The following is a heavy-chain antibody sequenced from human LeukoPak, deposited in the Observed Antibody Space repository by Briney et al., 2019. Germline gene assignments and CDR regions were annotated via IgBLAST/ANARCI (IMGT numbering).Heavy chain of an antibody. CDR3: AKGGYTTWFDP. D-gene: IGHD2-15*01. J-gene: IGHJ5*02. V-gene: IGHV3-23*01. CDR2: IRSNGRDT. CDR1: GFTFREYS. Sequence: GGSLRLSCAASGFTFREYSMSWARQAPGKGLEWVSNIRSNGRDTYYIDSVKGRFTISRDNSKNTVYLEMSSLRVEDTGVYYCAKGGYTTWFDPWGQGTLVTVSS.